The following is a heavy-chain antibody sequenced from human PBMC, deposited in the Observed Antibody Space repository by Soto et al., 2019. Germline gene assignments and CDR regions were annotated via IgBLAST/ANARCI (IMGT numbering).Heavy chain of an antibody. D-gene: IGHD2-2*02. J-gene: IGHJ3*02. CDR3: ARVLGYCSSTSCYTAAFDI. CDR1: GGTFSSYA. CDR2: IIPIFGTA. V-gene: IGHV1-69*13. Sequence: SVKVSCKASGGTFSSYAISWVRQAPGQGLEWMGGIIPIFGTANYAQKFQGRVTITADESTSTAYMELSSLRSEDTAVYYCARVLGYCSSTSCYTAAFDIWGQGTMVTVSS.